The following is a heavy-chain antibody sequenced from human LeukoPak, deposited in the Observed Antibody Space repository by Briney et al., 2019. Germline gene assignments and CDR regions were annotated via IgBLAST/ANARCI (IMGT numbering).Heavy chain of an antibody. CDR2: IYSGGNT. CDR1: GFIVSSNY. V-gene: IGHV3-66*02. CDR3: AKKEYLYSSSWYGIDY. D-gene: IGHD6-13*01. J-gene: IGHJ4*02. Sequence: GGSLRLSCAASGFIVSSNYMSWVRQAPGKGLEWVSIIYSGGNTYYADSVKGRFTISRDNSKNTLYLQMNSLRAEDTAVYYCAKKEYLYSSSWYGIDYWGQGTLVTVSS.